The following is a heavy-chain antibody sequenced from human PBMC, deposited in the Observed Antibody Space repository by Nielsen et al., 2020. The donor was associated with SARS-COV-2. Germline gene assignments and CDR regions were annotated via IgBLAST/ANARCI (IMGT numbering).Heavy chain of an antibody. CDR3: APYADAFDI. Sequence: GESLKISCAASGFTFSSYSMNWVRQAPGKGLEWVSYISSSSSTIYYADSVKGRFTISRDNAKNSLYLQMNSLRAEDTALYYCAPYADAFDIWGQGTMVTVSS. V-gene: IGHV3-48*01. CDR1: GFTFSSYS. J-gene: IGHJ3*02. CDR2: ISSSSSTI.